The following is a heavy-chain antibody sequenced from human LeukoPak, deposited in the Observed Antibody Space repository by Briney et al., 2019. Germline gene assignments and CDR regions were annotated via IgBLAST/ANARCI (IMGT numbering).Heavy chain of an antibody. CDR2: IYYSGST. Sequence: SETLSLTCTVSGGSISSYYWGWIRQPPGKGLEWIGYIYYSGSTNYNPSLKSRVTISVDTSKNQFSLKLSSVTAADTAVYYCARLKHCSSTSCYEYYYYGMDVWGQGTTVTVSS. CDR3: ARLKHCSSTSCYEYYYYGMDV. D-gene: IGHD2-2*01. J-gene: IGHJ6*02. V-gene: IGHV4-59*08. CDR1: GGSISSYY.